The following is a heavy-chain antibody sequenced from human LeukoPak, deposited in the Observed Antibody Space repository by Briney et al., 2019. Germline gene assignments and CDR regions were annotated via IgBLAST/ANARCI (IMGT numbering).Heavy chain of an antibody. Sequence: SETLSLTCTVSGYSISSGYYWGWIRQPPGKGLEWIGSIYHSGSTYYNPSLKSRVAISVDTSKNQFSLKLSSVTAADTAVYYCARDSRGAAAIDYWGQGTLVTVSS. V-gene: IGHV4-38-2*02. CDR1: GYSISSGYY. CDR2: IYHSGST. D-gene: IGHD2-2*01. J-gene: IGHJ4*02. CDR3: ARDSRGAAAIDY.